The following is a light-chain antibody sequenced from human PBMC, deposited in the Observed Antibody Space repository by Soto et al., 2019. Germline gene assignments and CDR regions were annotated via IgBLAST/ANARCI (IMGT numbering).Light chain of an antibody. CDR1: QSVSSS. CDR2: DAS. Sequence: EIVLTQSPATLSLSPGERATLSCRASQSVSSSLAWYQQKPGQAPRLLIYDASNRATGIPARFSGSGSGTDFPQTSSSLEPEDFAVYYCQQRSNWPPYTFGQGTKLEIK. CDR3: QQRSNWPPYT. V-gene: IGKV3-11*01. J-gene: IGKJ2*01.